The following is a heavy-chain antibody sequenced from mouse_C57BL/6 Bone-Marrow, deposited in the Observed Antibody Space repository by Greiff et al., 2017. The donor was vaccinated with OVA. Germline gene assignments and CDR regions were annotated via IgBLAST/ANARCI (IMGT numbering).Heavy chain of an antibody. J-gene: IGHJ2*01. CDR3: ARAGGSNSFDY. CDR1: GYTFTSYW. Sequence: QVQLQQPGAELVKPGASVKLSCKASGYTFTSYWMHWVKQRPGQGLEWIGMIHPNSGSTNYNEKFKSKATLTVDKASSTAYLQLSSLTSEASAVYYCARAGGSNSFDYYDQGPALTVSS. D-gene: IGHD1-1*02. V-gene: IGHV1-64*01. CDR2: IHPNSGST.